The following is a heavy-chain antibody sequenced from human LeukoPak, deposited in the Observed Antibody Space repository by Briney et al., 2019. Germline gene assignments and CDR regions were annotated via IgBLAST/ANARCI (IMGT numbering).Heavy chain of an antibody. CDR3: ARQAMRNYGGNSGSDY. CDR2: IYPGDSDT. J-gene: IGHJ4*02. Sequence: GESLKISCKGSGYSFTSYWTGWVRQLPGKGLGWMGIIYPGDSDTRYSPSFQGQVTISADKSISTAYLQWSRLKASDTAMYYCARQAMRNYGGNSGSDYWGQGTLVTVSS. V-gene: IGHV5-51*01. D-gene: IGHD4-23*01. CDR1: GYSFTSYW.